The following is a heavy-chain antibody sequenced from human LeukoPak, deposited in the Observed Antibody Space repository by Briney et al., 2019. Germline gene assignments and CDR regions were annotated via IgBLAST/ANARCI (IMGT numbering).Heavy chain of an antibody. J-gene: IGHJ4*02. D-gene: IGHD6-19*01. Sequence: SETLSLTCTVSGVSISSYYRSWIRQPPGKGLEWIEYIYYSGSTNYNPSPKSRVTISVDTSKTQFSLKLSSLTAADTAVYYCARHDSSAVADLYYFEYWGQGNLGTVSS. V-gene: IGHV4-59*08. CDR1: GVSISSYY. CDR2: IYYSGST. CDR3: ARHDSSAVADLYYFEY.